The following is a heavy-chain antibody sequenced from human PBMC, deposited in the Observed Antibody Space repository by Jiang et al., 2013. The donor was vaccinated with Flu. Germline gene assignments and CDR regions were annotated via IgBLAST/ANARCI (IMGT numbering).Heavy chain of an antibody. CDR3: ARGLRLGPFDY. V-gene: IGHV4-61*01. Sequence: GPGLVKPSETLSLACSVSGGSVSSGSDYWSWIRQPPGKGLEWIGYIHYSGSATYNPSLKSRVTISVDTSKNQFSLKLSSVTAADTAVYYCARGLRLGPFDYWG. D-gene: IGHD3-16*01. CDR1: GGSVSSGSDY. CDR2: IHYSGSA. J-gene: IGHJ4*01.